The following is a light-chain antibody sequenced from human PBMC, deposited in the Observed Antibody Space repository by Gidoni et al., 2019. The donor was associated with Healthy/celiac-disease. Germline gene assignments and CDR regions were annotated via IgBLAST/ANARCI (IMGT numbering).Light chain of an antibody. CDR1: QSVLYSSNNKNY. CDR2: WAS. Sequence: DIVMTQSPDSRPVALGERSTINCKSSQSVLYSSNNKNYLAWYQQKPGQPPKLLIYWASTRASGVPERFSGSGSGTDFTLTISSLQAEDVAVYYCQQYYSTPLTFXPXTKVDIK. V-gene: IGKV4-1*01. J-gene: IGKJ3*01. CDR3: QQYYSTPLT.